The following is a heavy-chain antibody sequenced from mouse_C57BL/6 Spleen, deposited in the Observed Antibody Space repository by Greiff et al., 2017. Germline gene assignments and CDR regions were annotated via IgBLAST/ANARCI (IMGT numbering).Heavy chain of an antibody. CDR3: VSSVEGYAMDY. V-gene: IGHV10-1*01. CDR1: GFSFNTYA. CDR2: IRSKSNNYAT. Sequence: EVKVVESGGGLVQPKGSLKLSCAASGFSFNTYAMNWVRQAPGKGLEWVARIRSKSNNYATYYADSVKDRFSISRDDSESMLYLQMNNLKTEDTAMYYCVSSVEGYAMDYWGQGTSVTVSS. J-gene: IGHJ4*01. D-gene: IGHD1-1*01.